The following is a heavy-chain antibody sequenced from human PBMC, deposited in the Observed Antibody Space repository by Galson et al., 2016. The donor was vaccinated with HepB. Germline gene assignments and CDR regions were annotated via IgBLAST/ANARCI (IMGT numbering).Heavy chain of an antibody. CDR1: GFTLRDYW. D-gene: IGHD3-22*01. CDR3: ARDHHYFDTKALYY. Sequence: SLRLSCAVSGFTLRDYWLHWVRQAPGKGLVWVSRIKGDGSSVAYADSVKGRFTISRDNAKNTLYLQMNSLRAEDAAVYYCARDHHYFDTKALYYWGQGTLVTVSS. CDR2: IKGDGSSV. J-gene: IGHJ4*02. V-gene: IGHV3-74*01.